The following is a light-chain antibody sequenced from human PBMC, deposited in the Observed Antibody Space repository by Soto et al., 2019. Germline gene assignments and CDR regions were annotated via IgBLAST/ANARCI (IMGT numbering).Light chain of an antibody. J-gene: IGLJ2*01. CDR1: SSDVGGYNY. V-gene: IGLV2-11*01. CDR3: CDNAGSYEV. CDR2: DVS. Sequence: QSALTQPRSVSGTPGQSVTISCTGTSSDVGGYNYVSWYQQHPGKAPKGMNYDVSERPSGVPDRFSGSKSGNSASLTISGLEDEDEAYYSCCDNAGSYEVFGGGTQLTVL.